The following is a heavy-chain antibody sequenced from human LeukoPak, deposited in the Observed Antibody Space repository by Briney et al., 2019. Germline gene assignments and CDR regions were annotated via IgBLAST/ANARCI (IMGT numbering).Heavy chain of an antibody. Sequence: SETLSLTCAVYGGSFSGYYWSWIRQPPGKGLEWIGEINHSGSANYNPSLKSRVTISVDTSKNQFSLKLSSVTAADTAVYYCARAYGDRTNDAFDIWGQGTMVTVSS. CDR1: GGSFSGYY. CDR3: ARAYGDRTNDAFDI. CDR2: INHSGSA. J-gene: IGHJ3*02. V-gene: IGHV4-34*01. D-gene: IGHD4-17*01.